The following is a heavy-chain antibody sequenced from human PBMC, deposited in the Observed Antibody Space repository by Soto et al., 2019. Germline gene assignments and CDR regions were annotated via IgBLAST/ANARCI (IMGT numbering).Heavy chain of an antibody. D-gene: IGHD2-15*01. CDR2: IYYSGSS. V-gene: IGHV4-59*01. CDR1: GVSFSTYY. J-gene: IGHJ4*02. Sequence: SETLSLTCTVSGVSFSTYYWSWIRQAPGKGLEWIGYIYYSGSSNYNPSLKSRVTMSVDTSKNQLSLKLSSVTAADTAVYYCARDQGGPFDYWGQGTLVTVSS. CDR3: ARDQGGPFDY.